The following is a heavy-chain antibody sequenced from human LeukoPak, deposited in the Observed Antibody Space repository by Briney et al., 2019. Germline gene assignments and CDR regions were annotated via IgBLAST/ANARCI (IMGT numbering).Heavy chain of an antibody. CDR3: ARDRSPPGIAAAKYYMDV. CDR1: GFTFSSYA. CDR2: ISGSGGST. Sequence: GGSLRLSCAASGFTFSSYAMSWVRQAPGKGLEWVSAISGSGGSTYYADSVKGRFTISRDNSKNTLYLQMNSLRAEDTAVYYCARDRSPPGIAAAKYYMDVWGKGTTVTVSS. V-gene: IGHV3-23*01. J-gene: IGHJ6*03. D-gene: IGHD6-13*01.